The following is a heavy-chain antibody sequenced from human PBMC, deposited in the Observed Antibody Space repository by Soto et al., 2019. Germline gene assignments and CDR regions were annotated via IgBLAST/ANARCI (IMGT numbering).Heavy chain of an antibody. CDR2: ISYTGRT. CDR1: GDSVTSGSYY. Sequence: APLSLTCIFSGDSVTSGSYYWTWLRQPPGKGLEWIGYISYTGRTKYNPSLQSRVTISVDTSKNDFSLNLSSVTAADTAVYFCAREWGLLPYYVMNVWGHGTAVTVSS. J-gene: IGHJ6*02. D-gene: IGHD7-27*01. V-gene: IGHV4-61*03. CDR3: AREWGLLPYYVMNV.